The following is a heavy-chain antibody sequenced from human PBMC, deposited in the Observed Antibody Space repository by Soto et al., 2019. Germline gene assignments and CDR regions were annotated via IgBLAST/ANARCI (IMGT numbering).Heavy chain of an antibody. CDR1: GYIFVNYG. J-gene: IGHJ6*02. CDR2: ISPYTGNT. V-gene: IGHV1-18*01. CDR3: VMVDNYVTPTPQDV. D-gene: IGHD3-16*01. Sequence: QVQLVQSGDEVKKPRASVKVYCKASGYIFVNYGIAWVRQAPGQGLEWMGWISPYTGNTHSATKVQGRLTMTTDTSTSTAYMDLGSLTSDDTAVYYCVMVDNYVTPTPQDVWGQGTTVTVSS.